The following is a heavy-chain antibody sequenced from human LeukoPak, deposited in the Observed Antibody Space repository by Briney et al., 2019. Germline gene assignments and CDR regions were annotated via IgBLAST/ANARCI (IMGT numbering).Heavy chain of an antibody. CDR1: EYTFTSYD. V-gene: IGHV1-2*02. D-gene: IGHD3-22*01. J-gene: IGHJ4*02. Sequence: EASVKVSCKASEYTFTSYDINWVRQATGQGLEWMGWMNPNSGGTNYAQKFQGRVTMTRDTSISTAYMELSRLRSDDTAVYYCARDTLPWYDSSGYYYDYWGQGTLVTVSS. CDR3: ARDTLPWYDSSGYYYDY. CDR2: MNPNSGGT.